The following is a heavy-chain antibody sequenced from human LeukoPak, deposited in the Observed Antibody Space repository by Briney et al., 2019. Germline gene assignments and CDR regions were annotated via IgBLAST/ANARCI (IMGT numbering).Heavy chain of an antibody. Sequence: SETLSLTCSVSGGSISSYYWSWIRQPPGKGLEWIGYIYYSGSTNFNPSLKSRVTISVDTSKNQFSLKLSSVTAADTAVYYCARDQHCSGDSCHGTSDYWGQGTLVTVSS. CDR2: IYYSGST. V-gene: IGHV4-59*01. CDR3: ARDQHCSGDSCHGTSDY. D-gene: IGHD2-15*01. CDR1: GGSISSYY. J-gene: IGHJ4*02.